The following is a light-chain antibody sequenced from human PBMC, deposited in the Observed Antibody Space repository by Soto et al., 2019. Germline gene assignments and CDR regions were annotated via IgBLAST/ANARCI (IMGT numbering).Light chain of an antibody. CDR3: FSFTTDWTHV. Sequence: QSVLTQPASVSGSPGQSITISCTGSSSDIGAYNYVSWFQQYPGKAPRLIISEVSNRPSGVSNHFSGSKSGTAASLTISGLQTEDEADYFCFSFTTDWTHVFGTGTKVTV. CDR1: SSDIGAYNY. J-gene: IGLJ1*01. V-gene: IGLV2-14*01. CDR2: EVS.